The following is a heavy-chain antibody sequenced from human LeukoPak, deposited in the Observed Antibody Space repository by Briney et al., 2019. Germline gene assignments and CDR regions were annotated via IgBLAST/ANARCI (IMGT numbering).Heavy chain of an antibody. CDR3: ARAVAGTSWFDP. CDR1: GGSISSGDNY. D-gene: IGHD6-19*01. Sequence: SETLSLTCTVSGGSISSGDNYWSWIRQPPGKGLEWIGYIYYSGSTYYNPSLKSRVTISIDTSKNQFSLKLSSVTAADTAVYYCARAVAGTSWFDPWGQGTLVTVSS. CDR2: IYYSGST. J-gene: IGHJ5*02. V-gene: IGHV4-30-4*01.